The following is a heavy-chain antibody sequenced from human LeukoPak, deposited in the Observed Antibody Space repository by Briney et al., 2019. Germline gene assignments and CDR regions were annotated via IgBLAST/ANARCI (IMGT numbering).Heavy chain of an antibody. J-gene: IGHJ1*01. D-gene: IGHD2-15*01. CDR1: GFTFSSYW. CDR3: ARGPLAAAPSNFQH. V-gene: IGHV3-23*01. Sequence: PGGSLRLSCAASGFTFSSYWMSWVRQAPGKGLEWVSGISGSGGSTYYADSVKGRFTISRDNSKNTLYLQMNSLRAEDMAVYYCARGPLAAAPSNFQHWGQGTLVTVSS. CDR2: ISGSGGST.